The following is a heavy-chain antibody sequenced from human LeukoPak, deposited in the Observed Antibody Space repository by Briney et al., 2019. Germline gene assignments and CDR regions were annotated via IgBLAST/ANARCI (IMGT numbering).Heavy chain of an antibody. CDR2: IYYSGST. CDR3: ARDRYPSMDV. V-gene: IGHV4-59*12. CDR1: GFTFSDYY. J-gene: IGHJ6*02. D-gene: IGHD2-2*02. Sequence: PGGSLRLSCAASGFTFSDYYMSWIRQAPGKGLEWIGYIYYSGSTNYNPSLKSRVTISVDTSKNQFSLKLSSVTAADTAVYYCARDRYPSMDVWGQGTTVTVSS.